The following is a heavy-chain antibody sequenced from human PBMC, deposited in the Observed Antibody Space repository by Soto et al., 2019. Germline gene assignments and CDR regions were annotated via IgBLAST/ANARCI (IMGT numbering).Heavy chain of an antibody. V-gene: IGHV3-30*18. Sequence: QVQLVESGGGVVQPGGSLRLSCEASGLTFSKFGIHWVRQAPGKGLEWVAVVSYDGSFKYYADSVKGRFTISRDNSKNTLYLQMNSLRPEDTALYYCVKDSDQLLFDYYYYGMDVWGQGTTVTVSS. CDR2: VSYDGSFK. J-gene: IGHJ6*02. CDR1: GLTFSKFG. D-gene: IGHD2-2*01. CDR3: VKDSDQLLFDYYYYGMDV.